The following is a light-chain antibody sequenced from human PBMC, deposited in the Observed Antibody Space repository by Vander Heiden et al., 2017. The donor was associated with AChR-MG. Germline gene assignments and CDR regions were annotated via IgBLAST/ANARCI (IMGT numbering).Light chain of an antibody. CDR2: GAS. CDR3: QQYNDWPRT. CDR1: QRVSSN. J-gene: IGKJ1*01. V-gene: IGKV3-15*01. Sequence: ETVMTQSPATLSVSPGERATLSCRASQRVSSNLAWYQQIPGQAPRLLIYGASTRATGIPARFSGSGSGTEFTLTISSLQSEDFAVYYCQQYNDWPRTFGPGTKVEIK.